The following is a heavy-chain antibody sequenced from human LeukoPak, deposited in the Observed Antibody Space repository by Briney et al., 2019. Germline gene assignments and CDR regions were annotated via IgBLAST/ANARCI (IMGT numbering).Heavy chain of an antibody. CDR3: TTAFDYYDSSGYYYFDY. D-gene: IGHD3-22*01. V-gene: IGHV3-15*01. CDR2: IKSKTDGCTT. Sequence: GGSLRLSCAASGFTFSKYGVSWVRQAPGKGLEWVGRIKSKTDGCTTDYAAPVKGRFTISRDDSKNTLYLQMNSLKTEDTAVYYCTTAFDYYDSSGYYYFDYWGQGTLVTVSS. CDR1: GFTFSKYG. J-gene: IGHJ4*02.